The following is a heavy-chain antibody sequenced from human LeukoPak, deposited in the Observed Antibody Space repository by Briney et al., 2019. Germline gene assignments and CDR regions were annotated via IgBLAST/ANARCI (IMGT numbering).Heavy chain of an antibody. Sequence: GASVKVSCKTSGYTFTGHYMHWVRQAPGQGLEWMGWINPNSSVTNYAQRFQGRVTMTRDTSISAAYMELRWLTSDDTAVYYCARERGGNSPFDSWGQGTLVTVSS. CDR3: ARERGGNSPFDS. CDR2: INPNSSVT. D-gene: IGHD4-23*01. CDR1: GYTFTGHY. V-gene: IGHV1-2*02. J-gene: IGHJ4*02.